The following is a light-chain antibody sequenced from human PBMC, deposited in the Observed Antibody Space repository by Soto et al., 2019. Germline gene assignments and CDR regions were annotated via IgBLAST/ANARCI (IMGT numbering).Light chain of an antibody. J-gene: IGKJ4*01. V-gene: IGKV1-39*01. Sequence: DIQMTQSPSSPSSSVGERVKITCRASQSINRYINWYQQKPGKAPKLLINAASSLQSGVPSRFSGSGSGTDFTLTISNLQPEDFATYYCQQADSLPLTFGGGTKVDIK. CDR1: QSINRY. CDR2: AAS. CDR3: QQADSLPLT.